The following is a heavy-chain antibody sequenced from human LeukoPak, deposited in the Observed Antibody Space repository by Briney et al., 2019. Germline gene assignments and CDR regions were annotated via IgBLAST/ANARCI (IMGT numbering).Heavy chain of an antibody. CDR2: IFHDGST. CDR3: ARHVLSNRSFDT. CDR1: GASINSILYY. J-gene: IGHJ5*02. D-gene: IGHD4/OR15-4a*01. V-gene: IGHV4-39*01. Sequence: SKTLSLTCNVSGASINSILYYWGWIRQPPGKGLEWIGNIFHDGSTYFNPSLKSRVSLSVDTSKRYFSLKLTSVTAADTSVYYCARHVLSNRSFDTWGQGTLVSVSS.